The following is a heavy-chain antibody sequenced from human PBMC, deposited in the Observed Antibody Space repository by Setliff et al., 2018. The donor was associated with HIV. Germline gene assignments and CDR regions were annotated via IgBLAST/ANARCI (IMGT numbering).Heavy chain of an antibody. J-gene: IGHJ6*03. V-gene: IGHV4-39*01. CDR3: SRHCGYSPGQICYYYLDI. D-gene: IGHD5-18*01. CDR2: IYYNGSP. CDR1: GASIGSSHYY. Sequence: SETLSLTCSVSGASIGSSHYYGGWLRQPQGKGREGVASIYYNGSPFYNPSLKSRVTISVDTSKNQFSLNLSSVTAADTAVYYXSRHCGYSPGQICYYYLDIWGKGTTVTVSS.